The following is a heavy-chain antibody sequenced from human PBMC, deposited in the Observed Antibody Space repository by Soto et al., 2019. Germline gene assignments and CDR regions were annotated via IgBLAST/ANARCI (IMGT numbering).Heavy chain of an antibody. V-gene: IGHV4-39*01. CDR1: GGAISSSSYY. D-gene: IGHD1-7*01. J-gene: IGHJ6*02. CDR3: AKHGVNNWNSGRVEHYYYYYVMYV. CDR2: IYYSGST. Sequence: KTSETRSRTCTVSGGAISSSSYYWGWIRQPPGKGLEWIGSIYYSGSTYYNPSLKSRVTISVDTSKYQFSLKLSSVTASGTAVYYCAKHGVNNWNSGRVEHYYYYYVMYVWGQGTTVTVSS.